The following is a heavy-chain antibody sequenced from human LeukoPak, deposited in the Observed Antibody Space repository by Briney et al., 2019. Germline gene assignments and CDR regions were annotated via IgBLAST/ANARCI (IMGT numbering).Heavy chain of an antibody. CDR2: ISHAGST. D-gene: IGHD3-10*01. CDR1: GYSISSGYY. V-gene: IGHV4-38-2*02. CDR3: ARILRGVIVTSFDY. J-gene: IGHJ4*02. Sequence: SETLSLTCTVSGYSISSGYYWGWVRQPPGKGLEWIGSISHAGSTDYSPSLKSRVTISLDTSKNQFSLKLRPVTAADTAVYYCARILRGVIVTSFDYWGQGILVTVSS.